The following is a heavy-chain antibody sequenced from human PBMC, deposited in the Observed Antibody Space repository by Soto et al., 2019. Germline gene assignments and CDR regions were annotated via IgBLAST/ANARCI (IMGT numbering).Heavy chain of an antibody. CDR1: GATFSNYA. CDR2: FIPIFVAS. J-gene: IGHJ3*02. V-gene: IGHV1-69*13. CDR3: ATKAESDGFDI. Sequence: SVKVSCKASGATFSNYAINWVRQAPGQGLEWMGGFIPIFVASTYAQNFRGRVTITADESTTTAYMELSDLRSEDTAMHHHATKAESDGFDICRQLTLVTV.